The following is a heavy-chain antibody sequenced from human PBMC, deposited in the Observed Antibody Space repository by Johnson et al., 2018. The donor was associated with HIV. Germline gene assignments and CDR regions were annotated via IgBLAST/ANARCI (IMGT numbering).Heavy chain of an antibody. D-gene: IGHD1-26*01. V-gene: IGHV3-20*04. CDR3: VRDQGFRVGTIDDDAFDI. CDR2: LNWNGGRT. CDR1: GFTFDDYA. J-gene: IGHJ3*02. Sequence: VQLVESGGGVVRPGGSLRLSCVASGFTFDDYAMSWVRQAPGKGLEWVAGLNWNGGRTGYADSVKGRFTMSRDNAKNSLFRQMNSLRAEDSALYYCVRDQGFRVGTIDDDAFDIWGQGTMVTVSP.